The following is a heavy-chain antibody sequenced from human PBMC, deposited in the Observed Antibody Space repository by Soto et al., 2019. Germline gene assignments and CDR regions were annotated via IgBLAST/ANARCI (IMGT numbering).Heavy chain of an antibody. Sequence: QVQLVQSGAEVKKPGASVKISCKASGYTFTGYYMHWVRQAPGQGLEWMGWINPNSGGTNYAQKFQGRVTMTRDTSISTAYMELSRLRSDDTAVYYCATEPYYYGSGSLNWFDPWGQGTLVTVSS. CDR2: INPNSGGT. V-gene: IGHV1-2*02. CDR3: ATEPYYYGSGSLNWFDP. J-gene: IGHJ5*02. CDR1: GYTFTGYY. D-gene: IGHD3-10*01.